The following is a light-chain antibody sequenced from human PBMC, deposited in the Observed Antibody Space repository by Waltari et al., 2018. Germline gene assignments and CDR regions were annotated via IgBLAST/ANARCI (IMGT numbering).Light chain of an antibody. V-gene: IGKV1-12*01. CDR2: GAS. CDR3: QQANSFPFT. CDR1: QDLHTW. J-gene: IGKJ3*01. Sequence: DIQMTQSPSSVSASVGDRVTITCRASQDLHTWLAWYQQTPGKAPKILIQGASSLQSGVPSRFSGSGSGTDFTLTISSLQPEDVATYYCQQANSFPFTFGPGTKVDIK.